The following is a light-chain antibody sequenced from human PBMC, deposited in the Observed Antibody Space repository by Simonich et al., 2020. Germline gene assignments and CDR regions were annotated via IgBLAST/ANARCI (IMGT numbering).Light chain of an antibody. CDR1: SSNIGAGYD. V-gene: IGLV1-40*01. J-gene: IGLJ2*01. CDR2: GNR. Sequence: QSVLTQPPSVSGAPGQRVTISCTGSSSNIGAGYDVHWYQQLPGTAPKLLIYGNRNRPAGVPDRFSGTKSGNTASLTISGLQAEDEADYYCSSYTSSSTLVVFGGGTKLTVL. CDR3: SSYTSSSTLVV.